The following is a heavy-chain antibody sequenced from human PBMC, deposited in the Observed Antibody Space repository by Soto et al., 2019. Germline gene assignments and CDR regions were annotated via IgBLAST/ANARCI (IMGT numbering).Heavy chain of an antibody. Sequence: MRGESLKISCKGSGYSFTSYWIGWVRQMPGKGLEWMGIIYPGDSDTRYSPSFQGQVTISADKSISTAYLQWSSLKASDTAMYYCARGARLYSGYEYYYYYYGMDVWGQGTTVTVSS. CDR2: IYPGDSDT. CDR1: GYSFTSYW. D-gene: IGHD5-12*01. V-gene: IGHV5-51*01. CDR3: ARGARLYSGYEYYYYYYGMDV. J-gene: IGHJ6*02.